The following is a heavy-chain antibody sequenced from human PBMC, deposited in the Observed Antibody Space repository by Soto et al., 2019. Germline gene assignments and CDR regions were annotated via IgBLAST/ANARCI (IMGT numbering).Heavy chain of an antibody. Sequence: GASVKVSCKASGYTFTSYGISWVRQAPGQGLELMGLISAFNCYTNYAQKLQGRVTMTTDTSTSTAYMELRSLRSDDTAVYYCARDDSGWYPDYWGQGTLVTVSS. J-gene: IGHJ4*02. CDR3: ARDDSGWYPDY. CDR2: ISAFNCYT. D-gene: IGHD6-19*01. V-gene: IGHV1-18*01. CDR1: GYTFTSYG.